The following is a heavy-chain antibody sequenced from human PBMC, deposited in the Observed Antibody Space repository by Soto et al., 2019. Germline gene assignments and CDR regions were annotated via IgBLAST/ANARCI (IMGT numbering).Heavy chain of an antibody. J-gene: IGHJ6*02. V-gene: IGHV5-10-1*01. CDR3: ARQRQQLETGGMDA. CDR2: IDPSDSYT. CDR1: GYRFTNYW. Sequence: GEPLKISCQGSGYRFTNYWNSWVRSMPGKGLEWMGRIDPSDSYTNYSPSFQGHVTISADKSVSTASLQWISLKASDTAMYYCARQRQQLETGGMDAWGQGTTVTVSS. D-gene: IGHD6-13*01.